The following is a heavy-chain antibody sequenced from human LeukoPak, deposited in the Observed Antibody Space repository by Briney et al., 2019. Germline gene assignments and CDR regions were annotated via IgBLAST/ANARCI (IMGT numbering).Heavy chain of an antibody. D-gene: IGHD2-8*01. CDR1: GGSIRSSSW. Sequence: SETLSLTCTVSGGSIRSSSWWSWVRQPPGKGLECIGETYHSGTTNYNPSLRSRVTISVDESKNQFSLKLNSVTAADTAVYYCARRYCANGVCYRSGFDIWGQGTMVTVSS. J-gene: IGHJ3*02. V-gene: IGHV4-4*02. CDR2: TYHSGTT. CDR3: ARRYCANGVCYRSGFDI.